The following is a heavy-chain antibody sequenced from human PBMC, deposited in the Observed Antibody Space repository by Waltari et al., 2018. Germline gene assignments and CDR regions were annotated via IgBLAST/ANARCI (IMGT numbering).Heavy chain of an antibody. CDR3: ARDRYYYGSGSQRPYI. D-gene: IGHD3-10*01. V-gene: IGHV4-38-2*02. CDR1: GYSISSGYY. J-gene: IGHJ3*02. Sequence: QVQLQESGPGLVKPSETLSLTCTVSGYSISSGYYWGWIRQPPGKGLEWIGSIYHSGSTYYNPSLKSRVTISVDTSKNQFSLKLSSVTAADTAVYYCARDRYYYGSGSQRPYIWGQGTMVTVSS. CDR2: IYHSGST.